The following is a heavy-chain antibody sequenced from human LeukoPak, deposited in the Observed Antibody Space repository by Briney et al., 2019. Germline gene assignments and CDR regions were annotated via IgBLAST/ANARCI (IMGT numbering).Heavy chain of an antibody. D-gene: IGHD3-10*01. V-gene: IGHV1-69*05. CDR2: IIPIFGTA. Sequence: GASVKVSCKASGGTFSSYAISWVRQAPGQGLEWMGGIIPIFGTANYAQKFQGRVTITTDESTSTAYMELSSLRSEDTAVYYCARGMVRGVRLLDYWGQGTLVTVSS. CDR3: ARGMVRGVRLLDY. J-gene: IGHJ4*02. CDR1: GGTFSSYA.